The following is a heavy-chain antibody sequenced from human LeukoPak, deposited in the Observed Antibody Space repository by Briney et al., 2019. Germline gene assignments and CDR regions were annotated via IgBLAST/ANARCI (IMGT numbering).Heavy chain of an antibody. CDR2: ISYDGSNK. J-gene: IGHJ4*02. CDR3: ARSQKYGSGSSH. V-gene: IGHV3-30-3*01. D-gene: IGHD3-10*01. Sequence: GRSLRLSCAASGFTSSSYAMHWVRQAPGKGLEWVAVISYDGSNKYYADSVKGRFTISRDNSKNTLYLQMNSLRAVDTAVYCCARSQKYGSGSSHWGQGTLVTVSS. CDR1: GFTSSSYA.